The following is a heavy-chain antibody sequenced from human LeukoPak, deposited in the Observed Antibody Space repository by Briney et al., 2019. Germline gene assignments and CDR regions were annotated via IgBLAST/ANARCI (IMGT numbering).Heavy chain of an antibody. V-gene: IGHV3-49*04. J-gene: IGHJ6*02. CDR2: IRSKGYGGTT. D-gene: IGHD3-22*01. CDR1: GFTFGDYA. Sequence: GGSLRLSCTTSGFTFGDYAMSWVRQAPGKGLEWVGFIRSKGYGGTTEYAASGKGRFTISRDDSKSIAYLQMTSLKSEDTAVYYCTRSGYYDSRGYSDVWGQGTTVTVSS. CDR3: TRSGYYDSRGYSDV.